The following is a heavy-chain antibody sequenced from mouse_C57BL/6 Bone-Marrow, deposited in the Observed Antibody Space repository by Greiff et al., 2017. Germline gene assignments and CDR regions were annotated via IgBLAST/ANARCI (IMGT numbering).Heavy chain of an antibody. J-gene: IGHJ4*01. CDR1: GYTFTSYW. CDR3: AREAYDDDALYYAMDY. CDR2: IDPSDSYT. Sequence: VQLQQPGAELVMPGASVKLSCKASGYTFTSYWMHWVKQRPGPGLEWIGEIDPSDSYTNYNQKFKGKSTLTVDKSSSTAYMQLSSLTSEDSAVYYCAREAYDDDALYYAMDYWGQGTSGTVSS. V-gene: IGHV1-69*01. D-gene: IGHD2-4*01.